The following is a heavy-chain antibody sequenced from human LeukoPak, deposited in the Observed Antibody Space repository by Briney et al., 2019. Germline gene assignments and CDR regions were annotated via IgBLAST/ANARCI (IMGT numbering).Heavy chain of an antibody. CDR1: GGSISSYY. J-gene: IGHJ4*02. D-gene: IGHD3-10*01. V-gene: IGHV4-59*08. CDR3: ARHFLWFGELMAFDY. CDR2: IYYSGST. Sequence: SETLSLTCTVSGGSISSYYWSWLRQPPGKGLEWLGNIYYSGSTNYNPSLKSRVTISVDTSKNQFSLKLSSVTAADTAVYYCARHFLWFGELMAFDYWGQGTLVTVSS.